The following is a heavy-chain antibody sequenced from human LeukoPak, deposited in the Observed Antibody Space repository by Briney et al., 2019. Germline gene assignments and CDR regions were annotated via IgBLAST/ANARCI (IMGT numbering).Heavy chain of an antibody. CDR2: INPNSGGT. D-gene: IGHD6-13*01. V-gene: IGHV1-2*02. J-gene: IGHJ5*02. CDR3: ARDSSRDAKFDP. CDR1: GYTFTGYY. Sequence: ASVKVSCKASGYTFTGYYMHWVRQAPGQGLEWMGWINPNSGGTNYAQKFQSRVTMTRDTSISTAYMELSRLRSDDTALYYCARDSSRDAKFDPWGQGTLVTVSS.